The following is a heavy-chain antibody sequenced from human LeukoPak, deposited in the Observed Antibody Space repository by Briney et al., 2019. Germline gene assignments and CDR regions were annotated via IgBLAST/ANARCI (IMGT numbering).Heavy chain of an antibody. J-gene: IGHJ3*02. CDR2: IRGSGATT. Sequence: GGSLRLSCAASGFTSSNDAVSWVRQAPGKGLQWVSDIRGSGATTYYADSVKGRFTISRDNSKNTLYLQMNSLRAEDTAVYYCAKVEYYYVSTHGFDIWGQGTMVTVSS. V-gene: IGHV3-23*01. D-gene: IGHD3-10*02. CDR1: GFTSSNDA. CDR3: AKVEYYYVSTHGFDI.